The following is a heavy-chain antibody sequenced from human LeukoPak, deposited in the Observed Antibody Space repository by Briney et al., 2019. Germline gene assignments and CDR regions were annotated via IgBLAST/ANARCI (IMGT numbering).Heavy chain of an antibody. D-gene: IGHD6-19*01. CDR2: ISGNGDST. V-gene: IGHV3-23*01. CDR3: ANRSPYSSGWWTWGY. CDR1: VFTFSSYG. Sequence: GGSLRLSCVASVFTFSSYGMSWVRQAPGKGLEWVSAISGNGDSTYYADSVKGRFTISRDNSKNTLYLQMNSLRAEDTAVYYCANRSPYSSGWWTWGYWGQGTLVTVSS. J-gene: IGHJ4*02.